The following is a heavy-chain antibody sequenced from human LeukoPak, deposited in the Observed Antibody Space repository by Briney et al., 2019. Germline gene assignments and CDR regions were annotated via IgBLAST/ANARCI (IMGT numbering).Heavy chain of an antibody. D-gene: IGHD5-12*01. J-gene: IGHJ4*02. V-gene: IGHV3-30*02. CDR3: ARGPSGYHNT. CDR2: IRSDGSNK. CDR1: GFTFSSYG. Sequence: SGGSLRLSCAASGFTFSSYGMHWVRQAPGKGLEWVAFIRSDGSNKYYADSVKGRFTISRDNSKNTLYLQMNSLRAEDTAVYYCARGPSGYHNTGGQGTLVTVSS.